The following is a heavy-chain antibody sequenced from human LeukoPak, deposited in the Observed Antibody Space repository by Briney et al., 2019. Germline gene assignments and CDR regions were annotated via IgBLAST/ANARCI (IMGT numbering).Heavy chain of an antibody. J-gene: IGHJ5*02. D-gene: IGHD1-26*01. CDR2: INPNSGGT. V-gene: IGHV1-2*02. Sequence: ASVKVSCKASGYTFTCYYMHWVRQAPGQGLEWMGWINPNSGGTNYAQKFQGRVTMTRDMSTSTDYMELSSLRSEDTAIYYCARDNSVGDNAWWFDPWGQGTLVTVSS. CDR3: ARDNSVGDNAWWFDP. CDR1: GYTFTCYY.